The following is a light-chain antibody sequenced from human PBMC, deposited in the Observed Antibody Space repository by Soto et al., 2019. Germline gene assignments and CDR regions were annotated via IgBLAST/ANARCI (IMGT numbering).Light chain of an antibody. CDR2: GNS. CDR1: SSNIGAGYD. CDR3: QSYDSSVV. Sequence: QPVLTQPPSVSGAPGPRVTISCTGSSSNIGAGYDVHWYQQLPGTPPKLLIYGNSNRPSGVPDRFSGSKSGTSASLAITGLQAEDEADYYCQSYDSSVVFGGGTKLTVL. J-gene: IGLJ2*01. V-gene: IGLV1-40*01.